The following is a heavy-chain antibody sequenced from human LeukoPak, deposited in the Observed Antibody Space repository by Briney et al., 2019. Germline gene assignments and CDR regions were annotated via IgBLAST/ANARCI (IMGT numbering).Heavy chain of an antibody. CDR1: GFTFSNYD. CDR3: ARRYCSGSICYHAFDI. D-gene: IGHD2-15*01. J-gene: IGHJ3*02. V-gene: IGHV3-13*01. Sequence: GGSLRLSCAASGFTFSNYDMHWVRQAAGKGLEWVSAIGSAGETYHAGSVKGRFTVSREIAKSSLYLDMNSLRAGDTAVYYCARRYCSGSICYHAFDIWGQGTMVTVSS. CDR2: IGSAGET.